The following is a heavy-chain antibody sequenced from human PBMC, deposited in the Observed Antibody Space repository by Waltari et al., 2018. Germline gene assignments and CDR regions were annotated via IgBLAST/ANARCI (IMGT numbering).Heavy chain of an antibody. CDR1: GGSLSSSSYY. CDR2: IYYSGST. V-gene: IGHV4-39*07. CDR3: AREIVGAYHYFDY. Sequence: QLQLQESGPGLVKPSETLSLTCTVSGGSLSSSSYYWGWIRQPPGKGLEWIGSIYYSGSTYYNPSLKSRVTISVDTSKNQFSLKLSSVTAADTAVYYCAREIVGAYHYFDYWGQGTLVTVSS. D-gene: IGHD1-26*01. J-gene: IGHJ4*02.